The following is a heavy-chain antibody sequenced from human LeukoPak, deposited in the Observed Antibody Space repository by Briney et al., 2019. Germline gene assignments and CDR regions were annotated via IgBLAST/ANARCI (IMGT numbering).Heavy chain of an antibody. D-gene: IGHD3-22*01. V-gene: IGHV3-20*04. CDR2: INWNGGST. CDR3: AKDPDPYYYDSSGYYRS. CDR1: GFTFDDYG. Sequence: GGSLRLSCAASGFTFDDYGMSWVRQAPGKGLEWVSGINWNGGSTGYADSVKGRFTISRDNAKNSLYLQMNSLRAEGTAVYYCAKDPDPYYYDSSGYYRSWGQGTLVTVSS. J-gene: IGHJ4*02.